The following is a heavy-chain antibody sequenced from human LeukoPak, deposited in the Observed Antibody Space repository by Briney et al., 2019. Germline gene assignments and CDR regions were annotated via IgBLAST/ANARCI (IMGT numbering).Heavy chain of an antibody. D-gene: IGHD3-22*01. CDR3: ARWISEVRYYYDSSGYPYYFDY. CDR1: GGXXXXYY. Sequence: YGGXXXXYYWSWIRQPPGKGLEWIGEINHSGSTNYNPSLKSRVTISVDPSKNQSSLKLSSVTAADTAVYYCARWISEVRYYYDSSGYPYYFDYWGQGTLVTVSS. V-gene: IGHV4-34*01. J-gene: IGHJ4*02. CDR2: INHSGST.